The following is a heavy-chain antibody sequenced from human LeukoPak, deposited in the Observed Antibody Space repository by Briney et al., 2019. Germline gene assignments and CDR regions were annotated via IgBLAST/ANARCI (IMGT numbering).Heavy chain of an antibody. Sequence: SVKVSCKASGGTFSSYAISWVRQAPGQGLAWMGRIIPILGIANYAQKFQGRVTITADKSTSTAYMELSSLRSEDTAVYYCARLSYGSGSYHDYWGQGTLVTVCS. J-gene: IGHJ4*02. CDR1: GGTFSSYA. V-gene: IGHV1-69*04. CDR2: IIPILGIA. D-gene: IGHD3-10*01. CDR3: ARLSYGSGSYHDY.